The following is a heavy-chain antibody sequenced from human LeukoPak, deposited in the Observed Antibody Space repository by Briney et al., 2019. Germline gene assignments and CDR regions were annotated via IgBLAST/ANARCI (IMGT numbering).Heavy chain of an antibody. CDR2: IVPILGFT. J-gene: IGHJ4*02. D-gene: IGHD2/OR15-2a*01. CDR1: GGTFSNDA. V-gene: IGHV1-69*04. CDR3: AREIGGGPYYFDY. Sequence: GASVMVSCKASGGTFSNDAITWVRQAPGQGLEWMGRIVPILGFTNYPQRFEGKVTLTADKSTATAYMELSSLTSEDTAVYYCAREIGGGPYYFDYWGQGTLVTVSS.